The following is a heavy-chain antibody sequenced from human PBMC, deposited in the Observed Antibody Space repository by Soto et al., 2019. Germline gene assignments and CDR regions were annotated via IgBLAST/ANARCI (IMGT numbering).Heavy chain of an antibody. D-gene: IGHD6-19*01. J-gene: IGHJ4*02. CDR3: ARQEAGTDY. Sequence: QVQLVESGGGVAQPGRSLRLSCAAAGFTFSTYGMNWVRQAPGKGPEWVAIISSDGSETHYADSVKGRFTISRDNSRSTLYLQMNSLIVEDTAVYYCARQEAGTDYWGQGTLVTVSA. CDR2: ISSDGSET. CDR1: GFTFSTYG. V-gene: IGHV3-30*03.